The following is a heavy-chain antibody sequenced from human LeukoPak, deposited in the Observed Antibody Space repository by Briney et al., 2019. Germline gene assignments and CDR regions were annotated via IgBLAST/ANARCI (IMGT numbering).Heavy chain of an antibody. CDR3: ARGTVSGSTLDY. V-gene: IGHV1-69*04. J-gene: IGHJ4*02. D-gene: IGHD2-15*01. Sequence: SVKVSCKASGATFSSYAINWVRQAPGQGLEWMGRIIPMLGTVNYAQKFQGRVTIIADKFTSTAYMELSSLRSEDTAVYYCARGTVSGSTLDYWGQGTLVTVSS. CDR2: IIPMLGTV. CDR1: GATFSSYA.